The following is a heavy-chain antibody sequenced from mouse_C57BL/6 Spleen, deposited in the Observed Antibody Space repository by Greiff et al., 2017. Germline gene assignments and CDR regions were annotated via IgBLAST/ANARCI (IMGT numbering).Heavy chain of an antibody. J-gene: IGHJ2*01. Sequence: EVQLQQSGPVLVKPGASVKMSCKASGYTFTDYYMNWVKQSHGKSLEWIGVINPYNGGTSYNQKFKGKATLTVDKSSSTAYMELNSLTSEDSAVYYCARSGSYSNYPVGFDYWGQGTTLTVSS. CDR3: ARSGSYSNYPVGFDY. V-gene: IGHV1-19*01. CDR1: GYTFTDYY. CDR2: INPYNGGT. D-gene: IGHD2-5*01.